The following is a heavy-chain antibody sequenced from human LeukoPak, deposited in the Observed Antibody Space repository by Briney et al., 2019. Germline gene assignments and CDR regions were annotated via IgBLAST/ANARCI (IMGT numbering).Heavy chain of an antibody. CDR3: AKDRGYYYDSSGRYYFDY. V-gene: IGHV3-30*18. D-gene: IGHD3-22*01. J-gene: IGHJ4*02. CDR2: ISYDGSNK. CDR1: GFTFSSYG. Sequence: GRSLRLSCAASGFTFSSYGMHWVRQAPGKGLEWVAVISYDGSNKYYADSVKGRFTISRDNSKNTLYLQMNSLRAEDTAVYYCAKDRGYYYDSSGRYYFDYWGQGTLVTVSS.